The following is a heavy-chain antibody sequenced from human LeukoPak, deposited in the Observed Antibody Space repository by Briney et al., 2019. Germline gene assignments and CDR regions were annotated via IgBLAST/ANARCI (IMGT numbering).Heavy chain of an antibody. J-gene: IGHJ5*01. V-gene: IGHV1-2*02. CDR3: ARGPRGAPRGLDS. Sequence: ASVKVSCKTSGYTFTPYQIHWVRQAPGQGLEWRGWINPNSGDRQHVQAFHDRVTLARDTYISTAYMELRRLKSDDTAVYFCARGPRGAPRGLDSWGQGTLVTVSS. D-gene: IGHD2-21*01. CDR2: INPNSGDR. CDR1: GYTFTPYQ.